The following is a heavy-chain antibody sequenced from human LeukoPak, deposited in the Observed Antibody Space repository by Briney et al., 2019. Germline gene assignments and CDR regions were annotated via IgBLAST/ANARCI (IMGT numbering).Heavy chain of an antibody. Sequence: GGSLRLSCAASGFTFDKAWMTWVRQAPGKGLEWVGRINSKIHGGTIDYAAPVKGRFTISRDDSENTVYLQMSSLKASDTAMYFCARAEYYADTPGYPFHYWGQGTLVTVSS. CDR1: GFTFDKAW. CDR2: INSKIHGGTI. CDR3: ARAEYYADTPGYPFHY. D-gene: IGHD3-3*01. J-gene: IGHJ4*02. V-gene: IGHV3-15*01.